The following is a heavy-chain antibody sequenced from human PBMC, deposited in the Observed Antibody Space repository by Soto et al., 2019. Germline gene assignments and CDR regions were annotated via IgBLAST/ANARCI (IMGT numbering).Heavy chain of an antibody. D-gene: IGHD7-27*01. CDR3: AREGGAPGAFDY. CDR2: ITPIFGTA. CDR1: GGTFSSYT. V-gene: IGHV1-69*13. Sequence: ASVKVSFKASGGTFSSYTISWLRQAPGQGLEWMGGITPIFGTADYAQKFQGRVTILADESTSTAYMELSSLRSGDTAVYYCAREGGAPGAFDYWGQGTLVTVSS. J-gene: IGHJ4*02.